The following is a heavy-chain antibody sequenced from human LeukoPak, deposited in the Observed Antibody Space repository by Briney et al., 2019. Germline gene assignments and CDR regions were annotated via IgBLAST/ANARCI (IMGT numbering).Heavy chain of an antibody. V-gene: IGHV3-74*01. J-gene: IGHJ4*02. D-gene: IGHD4-23*01. CDR2: MNVEGSVT. CDR1: GFTVSSYW. Sequence: GGSLRLSCATSGFTVSSYWMHWVRQVPGKGLVWVSRMNVEGSVTSYADFVKGRFTISRDIAKNTLYLQMNTLTAEDTAVYYCARDFGGNSDFWGQGTLVTVSS. CDR3: ARDFGGNSDF.